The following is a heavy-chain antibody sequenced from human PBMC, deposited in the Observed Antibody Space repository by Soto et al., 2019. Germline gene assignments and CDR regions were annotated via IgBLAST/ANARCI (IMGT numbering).Heavy chain of an antibody. CDR1: GFTVSSNY. J-gene: IGHJ4*02. Sequence: PGGSLRLSCAASGFTVSSNYMSWVRQAPGKGLEWVSVIYSGGSTYYADSVKGRFTISRDNSKNTLYLQMNSLRAEDTAVYYCASNRGSSYGLDHFDYWGQGTLVTVSS. CDR2: IYSGGST. D-gene: IGHD5-18*01. CDR3: ASNRGSSYGLDHFDY. V-gene: IGHV3-53*01.